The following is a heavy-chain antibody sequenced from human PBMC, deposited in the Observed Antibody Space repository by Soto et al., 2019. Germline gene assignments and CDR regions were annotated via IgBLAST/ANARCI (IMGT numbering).Heavy chain of an antibody. D-gene: IGHD5-12*01. CDR2: IYYSGST. CDR1: CGSISSYY. V-gene: IGHV4-59*01. CDR3: ARRATPYGDFDY. J-gene: IGHJ4*02. Sequence: SETLSLTCTVSCGSISSYYWSWIRQPPGKGLEWIGYIYYSGSTNYNPSLKSRVTISVDTSKNQFSLKLSSVTAADTAVYYCARRATPYGDFDYWGQGTLVTVSS.